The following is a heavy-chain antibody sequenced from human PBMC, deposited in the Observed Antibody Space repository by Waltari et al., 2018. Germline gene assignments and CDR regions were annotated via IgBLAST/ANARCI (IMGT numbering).Heavy chain of an antibody. V-gene: IGHV4-39*07. CDR3: ARDRYIAAGTTSESDSKPDYYYYYGMDV. CDR1: GGSISSSSYY. J-gene: IGHJ6*02. Sequence: QLQLQESGPGLVKPSETLSLTCTVSGGSISSSSYYWGWIRQPPGKGLEWIGSIYYSGSTYYNPALKSRVTISVDTSKNQFSRKLSSVTAADTAVYYCARDRYIAAGTTSESDSKPDYYYYYGMDVWGQGTTVTVSS. D-gene: IGHD6-13*01. CDR2: IYYSGST.